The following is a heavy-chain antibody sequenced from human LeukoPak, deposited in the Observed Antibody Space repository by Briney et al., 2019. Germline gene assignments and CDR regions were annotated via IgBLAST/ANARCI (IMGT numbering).Heavy chain of an antibody. V-gene: IGHV4-34*01. D-gene: IGHD6-13*01. J-gene: IGHJ3*02. CDR3: ARRVRYSSSWYRRAFDI. CDR2: INHSGST. CDR1: GGSFSGYY. Sequence: SETLSLTCAVYGGSFSGYYWSWIRQPPGKGLEWIGEINHSGSTNYNPSLKSRVTISVDTSKNQFSLKLSSVTAADTAVYYCARRVRYSSSWYRRAFDIWGQGTMVTVSS.